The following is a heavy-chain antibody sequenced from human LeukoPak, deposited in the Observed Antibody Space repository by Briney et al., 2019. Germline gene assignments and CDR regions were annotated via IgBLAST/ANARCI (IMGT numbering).Heavy chain of an antibody. V-gene: IGHV3-13*03. D-gene: IGHD3-3*01. CDR1: GFTFSSYD. CDR2: IGTAGDT. J-gene: IGHJ6*03. CDR3: ARDSYYDFWSGYYSTYYYMDV. Sequence: GGSLRLSCAACGFTFSSYDMHWVRQATGKGLEWVSAIGTAGDTYYPGSVKGQFTISRENAKNSLYLQMNSLRAGDTAVYYCARDSYYDFWSGYYSTYYYMDVWGKGTTVTVSS.